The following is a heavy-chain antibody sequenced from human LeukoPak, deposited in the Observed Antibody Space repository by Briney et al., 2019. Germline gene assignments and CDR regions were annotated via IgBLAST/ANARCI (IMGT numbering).Heavy chain of an antibody. D-gene: IGHD3-10*01. J-gene: IGHJ4*02. V-gene: IGHV4-4*07. Sequence: SETLSLTCTVSGGSISNYYWGWIRQTAGKGLEWIGRISGSGSTNYNPSLKSRVTMSADTAKNQFSLRLSSVTAADTGVYYCARGGSGSYHYFDYWGQGTLVTASS. CDR3: ARGGSGSYHYFDY. CDR2: ISGSGST. CDR1: GGSISNYY.